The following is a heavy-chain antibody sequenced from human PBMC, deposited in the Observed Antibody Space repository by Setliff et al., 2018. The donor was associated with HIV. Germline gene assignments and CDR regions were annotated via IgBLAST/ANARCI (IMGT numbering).Heavy chain of an antibody. CDR3: ARDHPGIAY. CDR1: GYTFTSYA. J-gene: IGHJ4*02. CDR2: INAGNGNT. Sequence: GASVKVSCKVSGYTFTSYAMHWVRQAPGQRLEWMGWINAGNGNTKYSQKFQGRVTITRDTSASTVYMELSSLRSEDTAMYHCARDHPGIAYWGQGTLVTVSS. V-gene: IGHV1-3*01.